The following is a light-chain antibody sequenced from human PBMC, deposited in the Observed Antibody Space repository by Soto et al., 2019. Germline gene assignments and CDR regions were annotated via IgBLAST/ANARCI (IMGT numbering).Light chain of an antibody. Sequence: SYELTQPLSVSVALGQTARITCGGNNLGSKNVHWYQQKPGQAPVLVIYRDSNRPSGIPERFSGSNSGNTATLTISRAQGGNEADYYCQLWDRNPGVFGGGTKLTVL. CDR2: RDS. CDR1: NLGSKN. J-gene: IGLJ3*02. CDR3: QLWDRNPGV. V-gene: IGLV3-9*01.